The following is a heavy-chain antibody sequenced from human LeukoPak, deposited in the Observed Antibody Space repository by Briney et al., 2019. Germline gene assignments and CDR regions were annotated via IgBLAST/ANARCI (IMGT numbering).Heavy chain of an antibody. J-gene: IGHJ4*02. CDR2: ISAYNGNT. V-gene: IGHV1-18*01. D-gene: IGHD3-10*01. CDR1: GYTFTIYY. CDR3: ARDSITMVRGVIAY. Sequence: ASVKVSCKASGYTFTIYYVTWVRQAPGQGLEWMGWISAYNGNTNYAQKLQGRVTMTTDTSTSTAYMELRSLRSDDTAVYYCARDSITMVRGVIAYWGQGTLVTVSS.